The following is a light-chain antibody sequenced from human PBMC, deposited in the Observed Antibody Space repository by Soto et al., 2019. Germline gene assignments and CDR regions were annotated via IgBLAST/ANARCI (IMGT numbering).Light chain of an antibody. Sequence: SYALTQPPSVSVAPGKTARITCGGTNIGSKSVHWYQQKPGQAPVLVIYYDSDRPSGIPELFSGSNSGNTATLTISRVEAGDEADYYCQVWDSSSDPVVFGGGTKLTVL. J-gene: IGLJ2*01. CDR3: QVWDSSSDPVV. CDR1: NIGSKS. V-gene: IGLV3-21*04. CDR2: YDS.